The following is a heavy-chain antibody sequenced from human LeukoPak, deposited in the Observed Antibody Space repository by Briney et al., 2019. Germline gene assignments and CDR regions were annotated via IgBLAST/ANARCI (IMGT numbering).Heavy chain of an antibody. J-gene: IGHJ4*02. V-gene: IGHV3-30*18. CDR2: ISYDGSNK. Sequence: GGSLRLSCAASGFTFSSYGMHWVRQAPGKGLEWVAVISYDGSNKYYADSVKGRFTISRDNSKNTLFLEMNSLITEDTGVYYCAKDKCSTTTCYFDSWGQGTLVTVSS. CDR1: GFTFSSYG. D-gene: IGHD2-2*01. CDR3: AKDKCSTTTCYFDS.